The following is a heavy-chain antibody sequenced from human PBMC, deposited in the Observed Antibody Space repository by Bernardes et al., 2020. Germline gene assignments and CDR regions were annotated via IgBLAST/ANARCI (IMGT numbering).Heavy chain of an antibody. J-gene: IGHJ4*02. Sequence: SESLSLTCAAYGGSFSGYYWSWVRQPPGKGLEWIGVIYHSGSTNYNPSLKSRVTISVDTPKNQFPLQLSSVIAADTAVYYCASCSSTSCYSGLFGYWGQGTLVTVSS. CDR2: IYHSGST. D-gene: IGHD2-2*02. V-gene: IGHV4-34*01. CDR1: GGSFSGYY. CDR3: ASCSSTSCYSGLFGY.